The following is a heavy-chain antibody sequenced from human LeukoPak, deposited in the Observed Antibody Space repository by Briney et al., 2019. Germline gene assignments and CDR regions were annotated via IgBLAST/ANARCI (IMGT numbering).Heavy chain of an antibody. D-gene: IGHD4-17*01. J-gene: IGHJ6*03. CDR2: INPNSGGT. Sequence: ASVKVSFKSSGYTFTSYYMHWVRQSPGQGLEWMGWINPNSGGTNYAQKFQGRVTMTRDTAISTAYMELSRLRSDDTAVYYCARDLEAVTTNYYYYYMDVWGKGTTVTVSS. CDR1: GYTFTSYY. V-gene: IGHV1-2*02. CDR3: ARDLEAVTTNYYYYYMDV.